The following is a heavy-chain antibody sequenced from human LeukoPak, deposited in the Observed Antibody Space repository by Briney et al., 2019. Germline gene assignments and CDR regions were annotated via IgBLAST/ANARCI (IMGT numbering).Heavy chain of an antibody. J-gene: IGHJ5*02. CDR2: IYYSGST. Sequence: PSETLSLTCTVSGGSISSGDYYWSWIRQPPGKGLEWIGYIYYSGSTYYNPSLKSRVTISVDTSKNQFSLKLGSVTAADTAVYYCARAPYDFWSGYRGRWFDPWGQGTLVTVSS. CDR3: ARAPYDFWSGYRGRWFDP. V-gene: IGHV4-30-4*08. CDR1: GGSISSGDYY. D-gene: IGHD3-3*01.